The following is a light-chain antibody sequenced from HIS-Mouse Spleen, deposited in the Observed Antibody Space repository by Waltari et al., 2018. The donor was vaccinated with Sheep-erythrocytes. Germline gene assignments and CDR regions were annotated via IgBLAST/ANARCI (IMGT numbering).Light chain of an antibody. Sequence: SYELTQPPSVSVSPGQTPRITCSGDEMPKKYAYWYQQKSGQAPVLVIYEDSKRPSGIPERFSGSSSGTMATLTISGAQVEDEADYYCYSTDSSGNHRVFGTGTKVTVL. J-gene: IGLJ1*01. CDR3: YSTDSSGNHRV. V-gene: IGLV3-10*01. CDR2: EDS. CDR1: EMPKKY.